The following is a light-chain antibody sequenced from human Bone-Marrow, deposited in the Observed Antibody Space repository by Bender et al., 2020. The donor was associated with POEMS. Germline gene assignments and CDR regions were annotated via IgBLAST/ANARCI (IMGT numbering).Light chain of an antibody. Sequence: QSALTQPASVSGSPGQSITISCTGSSSDVGGYNLVSWYQHHPGKAPKLMIYEGTKRPSGVSSRFSASKSANTASLTISGLQAEDEAVYYCSSYTPTRSWVFGGGTKLTVL. CDR2: EGT. J-gene: IGLJ3*02. CDR1: SSDVGGYNL. CDR3: SSYTPTRSWV. V-gene: IGLV2-23*01.